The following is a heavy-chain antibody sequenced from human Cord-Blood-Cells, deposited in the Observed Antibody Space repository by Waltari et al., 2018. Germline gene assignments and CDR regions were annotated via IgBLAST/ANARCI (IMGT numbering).Heavy chain of an antibody. CDR1: GYSISSGYY. Sequence: TLSLTCTVSGYSISSGYYWGWIRQPPGKGLEWIGSIYHSGSTYYNPSLKSRVTISVDTSKNQFSLKLSSVTAADTAVYYCARAGIWDDNWFDPWGQGTLVTVSS. CDR3: ARAGIWDDNWFDP. D-gene: IGHD2-15*01. CDR2: IYHSGST. V-gene: IGHV4-38-2*02. J-gene: IGHJ5*02.